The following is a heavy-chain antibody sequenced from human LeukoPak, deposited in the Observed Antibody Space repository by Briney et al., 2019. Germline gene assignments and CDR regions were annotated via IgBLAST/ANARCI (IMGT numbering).Heavy chain of an antibody. Sequence: SETLSLTCTVSGGSISSSSYYWGWIRQPPGKGPEWIGSIYYSGSTYYNPSLKSRVTISVDTSKNQFSLKLSSVTAADTAVYYCARQGGRDGYNRRWGQGTLVTVSS. V-gene: IGHV4-39*01. D-gene: IGHD5-24*01. CDR2: IYYSGST. CDR1: GGSISSSSYY. CDR3: ARQGGRDGYNRR. J-gene: IGHJ4*02.